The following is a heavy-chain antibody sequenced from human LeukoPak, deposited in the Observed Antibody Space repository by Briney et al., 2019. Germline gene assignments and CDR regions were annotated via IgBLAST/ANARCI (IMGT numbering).Heavy chain of an antibody. CDR1: GYTLTSYG. CDR3: ARLLFTVTSRDLDY. D-gene: IGHD4-17*01. CDR2: ISAYNGNT. J-gene: IGHJ4*02. Sequence: ASVKVSCKASGYTLTSYGISWVRQAPGQGLEWMGWISAYNGNTNYAQKLQGRVTMTTDTSTSTAYMELRSLRSDDTAVYYCARLLFTVTSRDLDYWGQGTLVTVSS. V-gene: IGHV1-18*01.